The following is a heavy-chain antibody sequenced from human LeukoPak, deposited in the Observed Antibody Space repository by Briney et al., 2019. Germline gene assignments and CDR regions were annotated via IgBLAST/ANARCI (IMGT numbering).Heavy chain of an antibody. CDR1: GGSISSGDYY. J-gene: IGHJ5*02. CDR3: ARASLRGTPTWFDP. Sequence: SQTLSLTCSVSGGSISSGDYYWSWIRQPPGEGLEWIGYIYYSGSAYYNPSPESRVTISVDTSKNHFSLKLNSVTAADTAVYYCARASLRGTPTWFDPWGQGTLVTVSS. CDR2: IYYSGSA. V-gene: IGHV4-30-4*08.